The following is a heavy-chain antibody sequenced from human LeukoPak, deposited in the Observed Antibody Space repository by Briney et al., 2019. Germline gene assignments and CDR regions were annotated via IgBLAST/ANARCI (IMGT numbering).Heavy chain of an antibody. Sequence: GGSLRLSCAASGFTFSSYWMSWVRQAPGKGLEWVANIKQDGSEKYYVDSVKGRFTISRDNAKNSLYLQMNSLRAEDTAVYYCARALAHYYDSSDHYYVGESYFDYWGQGTLVTVSS. CDR1: GFTFSSYW. J-gene: IGHJ4*02. CDR2: IKQDGSEK. CDR3: ARALAHYYDSSDHYYVGESYFDY. D-gene: IGHD3-22*01. V-gene: IGHV3-7*01.